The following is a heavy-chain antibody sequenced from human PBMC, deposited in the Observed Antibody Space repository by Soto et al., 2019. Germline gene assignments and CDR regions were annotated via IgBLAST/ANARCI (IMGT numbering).Heavy chain of an antibody. D-gene: IGHD3-10*01. CDR3: ARAAGRFGELYWFGP. CDR1: GYTFTSYN. J-gene: IGHJ5*02. V-gene: IGHV1-46*01. Sequence: QVQLVQSGAEVKKPGASVKVSCKASGYTFTSYNIHWVRQAPGQGLEWVGMINPLGFSTTYAQKFRGRVTMTRDTSSSTVNMELTILRSVDTAVYYCARAAGRFGELYWFGPWGQGTLVTVSP. CDR2: INPLGFST.